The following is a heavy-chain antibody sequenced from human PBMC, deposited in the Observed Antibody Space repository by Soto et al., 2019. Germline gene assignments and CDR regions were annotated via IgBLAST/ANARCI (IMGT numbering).Heavy chain of an antibody. CDR3: AGGGLTMIVAGAAEYFQH. CDR1: GGTFSSYA. V-gene: IGHV1-69*01. Sequence: QVQLVQSGAEVKKPGSSVKVSCKASGGTFSSYAISWVRQAPGQGLEWMGGIIPIFGTANYAQKFQGRVTITADESTSTAYVELSSLRSEDTAVYYCAGGGLTMIVAGAAEYFQHWGQGTLVTVSS. D-gene: IGHD3-22*01. J-gene: IGHJ1*01. CDR2: IIPIFGTA.